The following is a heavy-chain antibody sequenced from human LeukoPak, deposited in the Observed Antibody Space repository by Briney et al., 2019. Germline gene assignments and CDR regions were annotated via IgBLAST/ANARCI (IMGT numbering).Heavy chain of an antibody. Sequence: SETLSLTCTVSGHSISSYYWGWIRQPPGKGLEWIGSMYSSGSTYYNPSLKSRVTISVDTSKNQFSLKLSSVTAADTAVYYCARSGSGYLRYYFDYWGQGTLVTVSS. CDR2: MYSSGST. V-gene: IGHV4-39*07. CDR1: GHSISSYY. D-gene: IGHD5-12*01. CDR3: ARSGSGYLRYYFDY. J-gene: IGHJ4*02.